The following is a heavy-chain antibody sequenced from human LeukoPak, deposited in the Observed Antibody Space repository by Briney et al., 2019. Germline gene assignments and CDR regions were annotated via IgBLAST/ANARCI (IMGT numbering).Heavy chain of an antibody. CDR3: ARGSDGYRFDP. V-gene: IGHV4-59*01. D-gene: IGHD5-18*01. CDR2: IYNIETT. Sequence: PSETLSLTCTVSGSSMTNYHWTWIRQSPGKAPEYIGYIYNIETTNYSPSLKSRVTVSVDMSKKQFSLRLNSVTAADTAVYYCARGSDGYRFDPWGQGILVTVSS. CDR1: GSSMTNYH. J-gene: IGHJ5*02.